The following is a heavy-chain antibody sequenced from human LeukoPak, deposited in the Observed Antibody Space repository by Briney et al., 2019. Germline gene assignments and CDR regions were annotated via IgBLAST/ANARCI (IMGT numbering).Heavy chain of an antibody. CDR2: INHSGST. CDR3: AYPHLHDAFDI. CDR1: GGSFSGYY. V-gene: IGHV4-34*01. J-gene: IGHJ3*02. Sequence: SETLSLTCAVYGGSFSGYYWSWIRQPPGKGLEWIGEINHSGSTNYNPSLKSRVTISVDTSKNQFSLKLSSVTAADTAVYYCAYPHLHDAFDIWGQGTMVTVSS.